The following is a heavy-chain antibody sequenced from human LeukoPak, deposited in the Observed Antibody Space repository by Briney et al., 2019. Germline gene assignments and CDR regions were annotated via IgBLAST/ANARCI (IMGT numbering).Heavy chain of an antibody. J-gene: IGHJ4*02. Sequence: PSETLSLTCTVSGGSISNYYWSCIRQPPGKGLEYIGYISYSGSTNYNPSLKSRVTMSVDTSKNQFSLKLSSVTAADTAVYYCARRSAAAVSYWGQGTLVTVSS. CDR3: ARRSAAAVSY. CDR1: GGSISNYY. CDR2: ISYSGST. V-gene: IGHV4-59*12. D-gene: IGHD6-13*01.